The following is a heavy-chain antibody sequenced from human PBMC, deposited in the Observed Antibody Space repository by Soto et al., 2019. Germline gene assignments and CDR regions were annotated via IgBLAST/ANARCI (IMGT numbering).Heavy chain of an antibody. CDR1: GGSISSGDYY. CDR3: ERCESGAGAYYYGMDV. Sequence: SETLSLTCTVSGGSISSGDYYWSWIRQPPGKGLEWIGYIYYSWSTYYNPSLKSRVTISVDTSTNQFSLTLRSVTAPDTPVYYRERCESGAGAYYYGMDVWRQGNTVTVSS. D-gene: IGHD1-26*01. J-gene: IGHJ6*02. V-gene: IGHV4-30-4*01. CDR2: IYYSWST.